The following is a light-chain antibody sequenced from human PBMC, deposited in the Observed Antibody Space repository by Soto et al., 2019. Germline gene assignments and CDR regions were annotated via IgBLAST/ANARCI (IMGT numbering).Light chain of an antibody. J-gene: IGKJ5*01. CDR3: QQLHGYPIT. V-gene: IGKV1-9*01. Sequence: DIQLTQSPSSLSASIGDIVTITWLASQSIPNSLNWYQQKPGKAPKLLIYATSGFQSGVPSRFSGSGSGTHFTLTISSLQPEDFATYYCQQLHGYPITFGQGTRLEIK. CDR1: QSIPNS. CDR2: ATS.